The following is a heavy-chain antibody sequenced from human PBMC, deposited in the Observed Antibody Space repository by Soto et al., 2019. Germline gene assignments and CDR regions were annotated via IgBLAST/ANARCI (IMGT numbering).Heavy chain of an antibody. CDR3: ARILSYNWNYIQPTLYYYGMDV. V-gene: IGHV2-26*01. D-gene: IGHD1-7*01. CDR1: GFSLSNARMG. CDR2: IFSNDEK. J-gene: IGHJ6*02. Sequence: QVTLKESGPVLVKPTETLTLTCTVSGFSLSNARMGVSWIRQPPGKALEWLAHIFSNDEKSYSTSLKSRLTISKDTSKSHVVLTMTNMDPVDTATYYCARILSYNWNYIQPTLYYYGMDVWGQGTTVTVSS.